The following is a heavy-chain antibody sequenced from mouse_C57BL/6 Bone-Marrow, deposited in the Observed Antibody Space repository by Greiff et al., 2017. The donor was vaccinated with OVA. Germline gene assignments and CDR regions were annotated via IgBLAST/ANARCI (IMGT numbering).Heavy chain of an antibody. CDR1: GYTFTSYG. Sequence: QVQLQQSGAELARPGDSVKLSCTASGYTFTSYGISWVKQRTGKGLEWIGEIYPRSGNTYYNAKFKGKATLTAAKSSSTAYMELRSLTSEDSAVYFCASTITMWYFDVWGTGTTVTVSS. D-gene: IGHD1-1*02. CDR2: IYPRSGNT. V-gene: IGHV1-81*01. CDR3: ASTITMWYFDV. J-gene: IGHJ1*03.